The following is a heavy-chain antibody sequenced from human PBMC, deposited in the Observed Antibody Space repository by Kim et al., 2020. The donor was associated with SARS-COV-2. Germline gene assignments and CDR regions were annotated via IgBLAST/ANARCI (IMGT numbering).Heavy chain of an antibody. CDR2: ISYDGSNK. J-gene: IGHJ6*01. CDR3: AKDRGIQLWLSYYYGMDV. Sequence: GGSLRLSCAASGFTFSTYGMHWVRQAPGKGLEWVAVISYDGSNKYYADSVKGRFTISRDNSKNTLYLQMNSLRAEDTAVDYCAKDRGIQLWLSYYYGMDV. V-gene: IGHV3-30*18. D-gene: IGHD5-18*01. CDR1: GFTFSTYG.